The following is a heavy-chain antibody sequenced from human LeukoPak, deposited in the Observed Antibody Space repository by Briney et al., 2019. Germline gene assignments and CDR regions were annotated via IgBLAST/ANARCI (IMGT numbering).Heavy chain of an antibody. J-gene: IGHJ3*02. V-gene: IGHV3-53*01. Sequence: RSGGSLRLSCAASGFTVSSNYMSWVRQAPGKGLEWVSVMRSGGTTSYADSVKGRFTISRDSSKNMLYLQMNSLRAEDTAMYYCARESLKGSTTDGFGIWGQGTMVTVSS. CDR1: GFTVSSNY. CDR2: MRSGGTT. D-gene: IGHD5/OR15-5a*01. CDR3: ARESLKGSTTDGFGI.